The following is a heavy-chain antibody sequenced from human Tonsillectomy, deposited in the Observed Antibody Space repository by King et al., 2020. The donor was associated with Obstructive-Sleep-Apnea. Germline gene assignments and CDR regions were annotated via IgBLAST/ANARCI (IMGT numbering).Heavy chain of an antibody. V-gene: IGHV3-43*01. CDR1: GFTFDDYT. D-gene: IGHD6-19*01. J-gene: IGHJ4*02. Sequence: DVQLVESGGVVEQPGGSLRLSCAASGFTFDDYTMHWVRQAPGKGLEWVSLISWDGGSTYYADSVKGRFTISRDNSKNSLYLQMNSLRTEDTALYYCAKGILAVAGKVPPDYWGQGTLVTVSS. CDR2: ISWDGGST. CDR3: AKGILAVAGKVPPDY.